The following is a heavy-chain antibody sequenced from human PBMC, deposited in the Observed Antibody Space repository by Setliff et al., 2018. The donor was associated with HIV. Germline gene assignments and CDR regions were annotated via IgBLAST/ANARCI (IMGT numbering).Heavy chain of an antibody. J-gene: IGHJ3*02. CDR2: ISHSGDT. CDR1: GGSYSAYY. CDR3: ARPLTTSFNFWGDAFAI. D-gene: IGHD3-3*01. Sequence: PSETLSLTCAVKGGSYSAYYWSWIRQSPGKGLEWIGDISHSGDTSYNPSLRSRVTISVDTSKNQFSLELTSVTAADTAVYYRARPLTTSFNFWGDAFAIWGPGTMVTVSS. V-gene: IGHV4-34*01.